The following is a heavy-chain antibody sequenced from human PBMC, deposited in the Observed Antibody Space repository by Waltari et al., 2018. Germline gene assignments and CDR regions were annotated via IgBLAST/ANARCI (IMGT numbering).Heavy chain of an antibody. V-gene: IGHV1-69*12. D-gene: IGHD1-26*01. CDR1: GGTFSSYA. CDR3: ARQRDSGSYYAADAFDI. CDR2: ISPIFGAG. J-gene: IGHJ3*02. Sequence: QVQLVQSGAEVKKPGSSVKVSCKASGGTFSSYALSWVRQAPGQGLEWMGGISPIFGAGNYAQKFQGRVTITADEPTSTAYMELSSLRPEDTAVYYCARQRDSGSYYAADAFDIWGQGTMVTVSS.